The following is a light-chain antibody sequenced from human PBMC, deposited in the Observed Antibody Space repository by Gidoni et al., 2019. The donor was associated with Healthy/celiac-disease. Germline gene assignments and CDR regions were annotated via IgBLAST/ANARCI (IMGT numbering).Light chain of an antibody. Sequence: IVMTQSPDSLAVSLGERATINCKSSQSVLYSSNNKNYLAWYQQKPGQPPKLLIYWASTRESGVPDRFSGSGSGTDVTLTISSLQAEDVAVYYCQQYYSTPQTFGQGTKVEIK. CDR3: QQYYSTPQT. V-gene: IGKV4-1*01. J-gene: IGKJ1*01. CDR1: QSVLYSSNNKNY. CDR2: WAS.